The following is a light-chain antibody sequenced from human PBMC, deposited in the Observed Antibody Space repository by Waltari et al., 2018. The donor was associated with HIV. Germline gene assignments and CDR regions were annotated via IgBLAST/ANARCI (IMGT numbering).Light chain of an antibody. V-gene: IGKV4-1*01. Sequence: DMVLRQSPDSLAGPLAERATINSNSSQSVLYGPINKSYLAWFQQKPGQPPKLLISWASTRESGVPDRFSGSGSGTDFTLTISSLQAEDVAVYYCQQYFNTPPWTFGQGTKVEIK. CDR3: QQYFNTPPWT. CDR2: WAS. CDR1: QSVLYGPINKSY. J-gene: IGKJ1*01.